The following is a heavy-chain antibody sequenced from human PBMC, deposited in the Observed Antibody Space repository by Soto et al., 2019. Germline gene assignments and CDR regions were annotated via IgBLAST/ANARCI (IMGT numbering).Heavy chain of an antibody. D-gene: IGHD3-10*01. Sequence: QVQLVQSGAEVKKPGSSVKVSCNDSGGTFSSYAISWVRQAPGQGLEWMGGIIHIFGTANYAQKFQGRVTITADESTSTAYMELSSLRSEDTAVYYCARQDTMALGYYYGMDVWGQGTTVTVSS. CDR1: GGTFSSYA. CDR2: IIHIFGTA. J-gene: IGHJ6*02. V-gene: IGHV1-69*01. CDR3: ARQDTMALGYYYGMDV.